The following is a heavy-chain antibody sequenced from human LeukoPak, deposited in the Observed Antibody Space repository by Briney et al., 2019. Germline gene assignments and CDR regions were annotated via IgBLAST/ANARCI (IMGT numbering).Heavy chain of an antibody. CDR1: GDSVSSNSAT. J-gene: IGHJ4*02. CDR2: TYYRSKWYN. V-gene: IGHV6-1*01. CDR3: ARGGEVRGVTGFDY. D-gene: IGHD3-10*01. Sequence: SQTLSLTCAISGDSVSSNSATWNWIRQSPSRGLECLGRTYYRSKWYNDYAISVKSRITINPDTSKNQFSLQLNSVTPEDTAVYYCARGGEVRGVTGFDYWGQGTLVTVSS.